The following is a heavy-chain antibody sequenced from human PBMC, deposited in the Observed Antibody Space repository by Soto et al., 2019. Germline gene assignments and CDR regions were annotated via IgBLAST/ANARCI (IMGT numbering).Heavy chain of an antibody. J-gene: IGHJ5*02. Sequence: ASGTLSLTCTVSGGSISSDYWSWIRQPPGKGLEWIGYIYYSGSTNYNPSLKSRVTISVDTSKNQFSLKLSSVTAADTAVYYCARVGYDILTGPNWFDPWGQGTLVTVSS. CDR3: ARVGYDILTGPNWFDP. CDR2: IYYSGST. V-gene: IGHV4-59*01. CDR1: GGSISSDY. D-gene: IGHD3-9*01.